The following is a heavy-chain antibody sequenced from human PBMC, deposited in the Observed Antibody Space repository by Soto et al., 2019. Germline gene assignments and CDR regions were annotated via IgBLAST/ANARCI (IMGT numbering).Heavy chain of an antibody. J-gene: IGHJ6*02. CDR2: ISGYNGNT. V-gene: IGHV1-18*01. CDR1: GYTFSMSG. D-gene: IGHD2-15*01. CDR3: AREGPSSYYYYGMDV. Sequence: QVQLVQSGAEVKKPGASVKVSCKSSGYTFSMSGISWVRQAPGQGLEWMGWISGYNGNTNYEQKFQDRVNMTIDTTKHTADMELRSFRSEDTAVYYCAREGPSSYYYYGMDVWGQGTIVTVSS.